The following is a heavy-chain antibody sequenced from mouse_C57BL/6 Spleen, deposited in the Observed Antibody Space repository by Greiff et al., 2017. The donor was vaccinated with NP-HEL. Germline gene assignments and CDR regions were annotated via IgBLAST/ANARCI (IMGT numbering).Heavy chain of an antibody. Sequence: EVQLVESGGGLVQPKGSLKLSCAASGFTFNTYAMHWVRQAPGKGLEWVARIRSKSSNYATYYADSVKDRFTISRDDSQSMLYLQMNNLKTEDTAMYYCVRDNYGSSYVYWYFDVWGTGTTVTVSS. CDR2: IRSKSSNYAT. CDR3: VRDNYGSSYVYWYFDV. CDR1: GFTFNTYA. V-gene: IGHV10-3*01. D-gene: IGHD1-1*01. J-gene: IGHJ1*03.